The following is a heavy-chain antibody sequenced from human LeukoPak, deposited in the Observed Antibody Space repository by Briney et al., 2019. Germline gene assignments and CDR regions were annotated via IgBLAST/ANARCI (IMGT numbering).Heavy chain of an antibody. CDR2: FDPEDGET. V-gene: IGHV1-24*01. CDR3: ATDVASWYSSSPRA. Sequence: ASVKVSCKVSGHTLTELSMHWVRQAPGKGLEWMGGFDPEDGETIYAQKFQGRVTMTEDTSTDTAYMELSSLRSEDTAVYYCATDVASWYSSSPRAWGQGTLVTVSS. D-gene: IGHD6-6*01. J-gene: IGHJ5*02. CDR1: GHTLTELS.